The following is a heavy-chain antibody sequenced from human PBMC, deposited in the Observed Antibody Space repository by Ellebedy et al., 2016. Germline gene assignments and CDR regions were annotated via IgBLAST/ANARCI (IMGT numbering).Heavy chain of an antibody. Sequence: GGSLRLSCAASGFTFSNSPMHWVRQAPGKGLEWVAVISYDGSNKYNADSVKGRFTISRDNSKNTLYLQMNSLRTEDTALYYCARDRPDSGGFDVWGQGTLVTVSS. D-gene: IGHD2-15*01. CDR3: ARDRPDSGGFDV. V-gene: IGHV3-30-3*01. J-gene: IGHJ5*02. CDR2: ISYDGSNK. CDR1: GFTFSNSP.